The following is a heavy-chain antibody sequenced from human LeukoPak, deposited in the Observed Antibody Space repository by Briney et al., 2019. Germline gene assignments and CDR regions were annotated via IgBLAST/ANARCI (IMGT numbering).Heavy chain of an antibody. CDR1: GGSISSSSYY. D-gene: IGHD6-13*01. CDR3: ARAGSWKLNFDY. CDR2: IYYSGNT. V-gene: IGHV4-39*07. Sequence: SETLSITCTVSGGSISSSSYYWGWIRQPPGKGLEWIGSIYYSGNTNYNPSLKTRVTISVDTSKNQFSLKLSSVTAADTAVYYCARAGSWKLNFDYWGQGTLVTVSS. J-gene: IGHJ4*02.